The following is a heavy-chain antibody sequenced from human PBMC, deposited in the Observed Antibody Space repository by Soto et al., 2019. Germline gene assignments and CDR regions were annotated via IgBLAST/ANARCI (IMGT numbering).Heavy chain of an antibody. J-gene: IGHJ4*02. D-gene: IGHD3-16*01. CDR2: ISGTDGGA. CDR1: ELSSSNHA. V-gene: IGHV3-23*01. CDR3: ASGGLHGFTNGGLSYFHS. Sequence: GGSLRLSCAASELSSSNHAMTWVRQAPGKGLEWVSGISGTDGGAYYADSVKGRFTISRDNSRSTRYLQMNSLRVEDTAVYYCASGGLHGFTNGGLSYFHSWGQGTLVTVS.